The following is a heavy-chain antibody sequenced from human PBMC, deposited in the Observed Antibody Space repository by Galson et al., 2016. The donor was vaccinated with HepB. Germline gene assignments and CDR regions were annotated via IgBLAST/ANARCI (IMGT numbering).Heavy chain of an antibody. CDR1: GDSVSSNSAA. CDR3: ARANVVFNYYYYYTMDV. V-gene: IGHV6-1*01. Sequence: CAISGDSVSSNSAAWNWIRQSPSRGLEWLGRTYYRSKWYHDYAVSVKSRITISPDTSKNQFSLQMNSVTPEDTAVYYCARANVVFNYYYYYTMDVWGQGTTVTVSS. CDR2: TYYRSKWYH. J-gene: IGHJ6*02. D-gene: IGHD2-2*01.